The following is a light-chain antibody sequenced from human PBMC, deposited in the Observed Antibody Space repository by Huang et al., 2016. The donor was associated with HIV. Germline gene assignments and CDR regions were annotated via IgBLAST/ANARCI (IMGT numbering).Light chain of an antibody. CDR3: QQYNNWPYT. J-gene: IGKJ2*01. Sequence: DTVMTQTPATLSVSPGARATLSCRASQSVGSKLAWFQQKPGQAPRLLIHGASTRATGIQARCSGSGSGTEFTLTISSLQSEDFAVYYCQQYNNWPYTFGQGTKLEIK. CDR1: QSVGSK. V-gene: IGKV3-15*01. CDR2: GAS.